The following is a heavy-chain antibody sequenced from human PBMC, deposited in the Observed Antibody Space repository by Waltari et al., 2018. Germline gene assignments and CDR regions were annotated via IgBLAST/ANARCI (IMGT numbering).Heavy chain of an antibody. V-gene: IGHV4-4*02. D-gene: IGHD1-20*01. CDR3: ARARYFGSLFAWFDP. CDR1: GGSISSTNW. J-gene: IGHJ5*02. Sequence: QVQLQESGPGLVKPSGTLSLTCAVSGGSISSTNWWTWVRQPPGKGLEWIGEISHTGSTDYNLSLKGRVTISVDNSKNQFSLKLNSVTAADTAVYYCARARYFGSLFAWFDPWGQGTLVNVSS. CDR2: ISHTGST.